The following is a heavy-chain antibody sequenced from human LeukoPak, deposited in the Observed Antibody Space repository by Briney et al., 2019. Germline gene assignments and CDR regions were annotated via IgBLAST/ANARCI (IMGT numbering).Heavy chain of an antibody. CDR1: GFSFDNYA. J-gene: IGHJ4*02. CDR3: ARDRGDSGLWSGYGC. V-gene: IGHV3-7*01. Sequence: GGSLRLSCAASGFSFDNYAMSWVRQAPGKGLEWVAIIKEDGSEKYYVDSVKGRFTISRDNAKNSVYLQMNSLRAEDTAVYYCARDRGDSGLWSGYGCWGQGTLVTVSS. D-gene: IGHD3-3*01. CDR2: IKEDGSEK.